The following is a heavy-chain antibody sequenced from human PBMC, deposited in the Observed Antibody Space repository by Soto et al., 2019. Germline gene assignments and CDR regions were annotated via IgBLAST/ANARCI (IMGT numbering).Heavy chain of an antibody. V-gene: IGHV3-23*01. CDR3: AKNRRGVVAASYYFDY. CDR2: ISGSGGST. Sequence: GGSLRLSCAASGFTFSSYAMSWVHQAPGKGLEWVSAISGSGGSTYYADSVKGRFTISRDNSKNTLYLQMNSLRAEDTAVYYCAKNRRGVVAASYYFDYWGQGTLVTVSS. D-gene: IGHD2-15*01. CDR1: GFTFSSYA. J-gene: IGHJ4*02.